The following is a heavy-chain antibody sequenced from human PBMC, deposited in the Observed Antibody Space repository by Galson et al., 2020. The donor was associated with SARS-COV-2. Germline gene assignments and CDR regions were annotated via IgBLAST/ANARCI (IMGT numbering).Heavy chain of an antibody. CDR1: GGSISSYY. J-gene: IGHJ6*02. CDR2: IYYSGST. V-gene: IGHV4-59*08. D-gene: IGHD3-3*01. CDR3: ARSGGTYYDFWSGYDYGMDV. Sequence: ETSETLSLTCTVSGGSISSYYWSWIRQPPGKGLEWIGYIYYSGSTNYNPSLKSRVTISVDTSKNQFSLKLSSVTAADTAVYYCARSGGTYYDFWSGYDYGMDVWGQGTTVIVS.